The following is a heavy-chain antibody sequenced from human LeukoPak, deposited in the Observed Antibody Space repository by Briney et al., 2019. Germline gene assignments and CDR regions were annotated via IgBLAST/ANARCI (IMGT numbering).Heavy chain of an antibody. V-gene: IGHV1-69*01. Sequence: SVKVSCKASGGTFSSYAISWVRQAPGQGLEWMGGIIPIFGTANYAQKFQGRVTITADESTSTAYMELSSLRSEDTAVYYCARAGGYYSRRGTDYMDVWGKGTTVTVSS. J-gene: IGHJ6*03. CDR3: ARAGGYYSRRGTDYMDV. CDR2: IIPIFGTA. CDR1: GGTFSSYA. D-gene: IGHD2-21*02.